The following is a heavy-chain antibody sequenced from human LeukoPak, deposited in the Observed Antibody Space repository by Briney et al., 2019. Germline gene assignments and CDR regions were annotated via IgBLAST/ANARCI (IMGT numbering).Heavy chain of an antibody. CDR2: IYYSGST. CDR1: DGSMGTYY. D-gene: IGHD2-2*01. CDR3: ARGRLGRQHASFFDS. V-gene: IGHV4-59*08. J-gene: IGHJ4*01. Sequence: SETLSLTCSVSDGSMGTYYWGWIRHPPGKRLEWIGYIYYSGSTTYNPSLKSRVTVSVDTSKSQFSLKLTSMTAADTAVYYCARGRLGRQHASFFDSWGHGTLDTVSS.